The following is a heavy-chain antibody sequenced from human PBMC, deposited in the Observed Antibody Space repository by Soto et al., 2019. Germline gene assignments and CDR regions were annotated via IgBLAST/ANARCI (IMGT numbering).Heavy chain of an antibody. V-gene: IGHV4-59*01. D-gene: IGHD4-4*01. CDR1: GGSISSYY. Sequence: PSETLSLTCTVSGGSISSYYWSWIRKPPGMGLEWIGYIYSSGSTNYTPSLNSRVSISVDTCKNQFSLKLCSVTAADTAASSCARDLTRTTVTSLGGKDVCGRGTTVAVSS. CDR3: ARDLTRTTVTSLGGKDV. J-gene: IGHJ6*02. CDR2: IYSSGST.